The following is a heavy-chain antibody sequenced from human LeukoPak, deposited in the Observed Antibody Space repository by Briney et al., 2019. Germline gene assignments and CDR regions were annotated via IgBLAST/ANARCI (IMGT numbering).Heavy chain of an antibody. V-gene: IGHV3-23*01. Sequence: PGGSLRLSCAASGFTFNSYAMNWVRQAPGKGLEWVSAISISGTKTYYGDSVKGRFIISRDNSKNTLYLQMNSLRVEDTAIYYCANEIRPNDYWGRGTLVTVAS. CDR1: GFTFNSYA. CDR2: ISISGTKT. CDR3: ANEIRPNDY. D-gene: IGHD4-17*01. J-gene: IGHJ4*02.